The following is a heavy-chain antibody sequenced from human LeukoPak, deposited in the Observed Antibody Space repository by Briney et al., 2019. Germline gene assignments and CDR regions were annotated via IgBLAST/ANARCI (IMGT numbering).Heavy chain of an antibody. Sequence: GASVKVSCKASGGTFSSYAISWVRQAPGQGLEWMGGIIPIFGTANYAQKFQGRVTITADKSTSTAYMELSSLRSEDTAVYYCARGGLAATRGYNFDNWAKGTLVTVPP. CDR1: GGTFSSYA. D-gene: IGHD6-25*01. CDR2: IIPIFGTA. J-gene: IGHJ4*02. V-gene: IGHV1-69*06. CDR3: ARGGLAATRGYNFDN.